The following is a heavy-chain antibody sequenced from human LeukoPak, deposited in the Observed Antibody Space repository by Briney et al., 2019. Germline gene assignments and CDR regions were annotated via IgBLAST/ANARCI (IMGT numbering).Heavy chain of an antibody. D-gene: IGHD3-3*01. CDR1: GFTFSSYA. Sequence: GGSLRLSCAASGFTFSSYAMHWVRQAPGKGLEWVAVISYDGSNKYYADSVKGRFTISRDNSKNTLYLQMNSLRAEDTAVYYCARGPYHYDFWSGYYKLDYWGQGTLVTVSS. J-gene: IGHJ4*02. CDR3: ARGPYHYDFWSGYYKLDY. V-gene: IGHV3-30-3*01. CDR2: ISYDGSNK.